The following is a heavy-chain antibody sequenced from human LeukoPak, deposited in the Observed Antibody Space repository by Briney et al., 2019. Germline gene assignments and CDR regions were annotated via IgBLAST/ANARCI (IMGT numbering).Heavy chain of an antibody. V-gene: IGHV3-23*01. Sequence: GGSLRLSCAAPGFTFSASAMTWVRQAPAKGLEWVSSVNGGGSSTYYADSVKGRFTISRDNSRNTLYLQMNSLRVEDTAVYYCGKRELWHGSGEDAWGQGTTVTVSS. CDR1: GFTFSASA. CDR3: GKRELWHGSGEDA. CDR2: VNGGGSST. D-gene: IGHD3-10*01. J-gene: IGHJ6*02.